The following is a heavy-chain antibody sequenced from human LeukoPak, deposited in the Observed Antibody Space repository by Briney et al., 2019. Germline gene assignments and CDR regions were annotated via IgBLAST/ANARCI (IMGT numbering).Heavy chain of an antibody. CDR1: GFTFSSYA. CDR2: ISGAGDST. CDR3: AKRKYSNSGVFDY. V-gene: IGHV3-23*01. D-gene: IGHD6-6*01. Sequence: GGSLRLSCAASGFTFSSYAMGWVRQAPGKGLEWVSAISGAGDSTYYADSVKGRFTISRDNSKNTLYLQMNSLRAEDTAVYYCAKRKYSNSGVFDYWGQGALVTVSS. J-gene: IGHJ4*02.